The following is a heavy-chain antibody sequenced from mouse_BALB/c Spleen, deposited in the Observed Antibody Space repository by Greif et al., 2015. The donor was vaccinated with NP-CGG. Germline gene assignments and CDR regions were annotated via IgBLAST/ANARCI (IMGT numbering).Heavy chain of an antibody. V-gene: IGHV1S81*02. Sequence: QVQLKESGAELVKPGASVKLSCKASGYTFTSYYMYWVKQRPGQGLEWIGEINPSNGGTNFNEKFKSKATLTVDKSSSTAYMQLSSLTSEDSAVYYCTRSLDYGSRIWFAYWGQGTLVTVSA. CDR2: INPSNGGT. CDR1: GYTFTSYY. J-gene: IGHJ3*01. CDR3: TRSLDYGSRIWFAY. D-gene: IGHD1-1*01.